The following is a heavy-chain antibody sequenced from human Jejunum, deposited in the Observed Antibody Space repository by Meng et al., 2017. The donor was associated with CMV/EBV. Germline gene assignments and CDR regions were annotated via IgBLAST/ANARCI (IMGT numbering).Heavy chain of an antibody. J-gene: IGHJ4*02. D-gene: IGHD2/OR15-2a*01. CDR3: ARAGEYRFDY. CDR2: MNSDGSTT. CDR1: GVSFGSSW. Sequence: SCAASGVSFGSSWMHWVRQAPGKGLVWVSRMNSDGSTTDHADSVTGRFTISRDNARNTLYLQMNSLRAEDTAVYYCARAGEYRFDYWGQGTLVTVSS. V-gene: IGHV3-74*01.